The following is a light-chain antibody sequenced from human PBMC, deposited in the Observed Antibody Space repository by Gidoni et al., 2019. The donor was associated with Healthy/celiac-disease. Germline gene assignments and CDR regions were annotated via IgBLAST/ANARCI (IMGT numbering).Light chain of an antibody. J-gene: IGKJ5*01. CDR2: GAS. CDR3: QEYGSSPPIT. CDR1: QSVSSSY. Sequence: VLRQSRGTLSLSPGERATLSCRASQSVSSSYLAWYQQKPGQAPRLLIYGASSRATGIPDRFSGSWSGTDCTLTISRLEPEDFAVYYCQEYGSSPPITFGQGTRLEIK. V-gene: IGKV3-20*01.